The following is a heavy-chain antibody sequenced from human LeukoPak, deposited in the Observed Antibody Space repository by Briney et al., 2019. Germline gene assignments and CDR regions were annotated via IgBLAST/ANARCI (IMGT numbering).Heavy chain of an antibody. J-gene: IGHJ4*02. Sequence: GGSLRLSCAASGFTFDDYAMHWVRQAPGKGLEWVSGISWNSGSIGYADSVKGRFTISRDNAKNSPYLQMNSLRAEDTALYYCAKDIFTGIAAAGAIDYWGQGTLVTVSS. CDR2: ISWNSGSI. D-gene: IGHD6-13*01. V-gene: IGHV3-9*01. CDR1: GFTFDDYA. CDR3: AKDIFTGIAAAGAIDY.